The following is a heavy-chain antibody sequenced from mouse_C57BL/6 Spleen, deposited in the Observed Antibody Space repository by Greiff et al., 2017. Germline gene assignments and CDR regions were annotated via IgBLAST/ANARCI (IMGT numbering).Heavy chain of an antibody. Sequence: EVMLVESGGGLVKPGGSLKLSCAASGFTFSSYAMSWVRQTPEKRLEWVATISDGGSYTYYPDNVKGRFTISRDNAKNNLYLQMSHLKSEDTAIYYCARKPDWRFAYWGQGTLVTVSA. J-gene: IGHJ3*01. CDR2: ISDGGSYT. V-gene: IGHV5-4*03. CDR3: ARKPDWRFAY. CDR1: GFTFSSYA.